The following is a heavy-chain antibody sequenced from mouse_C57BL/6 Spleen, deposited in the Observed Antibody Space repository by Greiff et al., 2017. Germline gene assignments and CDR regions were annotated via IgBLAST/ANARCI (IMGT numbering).Heavy chain of an antibody. Sequence: EVQLVESGGGLVKPGGSLKLSCAASGFTFSSYAMSWVRQTPEKRLEWVATISDGGSYTYYPDNVKGRFTISRDNAKNNLYLQMSHLKSEDTAMYYCARDQNYYGSSVDYWGQGTTLTVSS. CDR1: GFTFSSYA. V-gene: IGHV5-4*01. D-gene: IGHD1-1*01. J-gene: IGHJ2*01. CDR3: ARDQNYYGSSVDY. CDR2: ISDGGSYT.